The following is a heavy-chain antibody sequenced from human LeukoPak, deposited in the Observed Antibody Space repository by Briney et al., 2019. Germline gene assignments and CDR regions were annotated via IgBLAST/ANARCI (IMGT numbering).Heavy chain of an antibody. D-gene: IGHD3-10*01. CDR3: ATATYYYGSGSYTYYYYYYMDV. CDR2: FDPEDGET. J-gene: IGHJ6*03. CDR1: GYTLTELS. Sequence: ASVKVSCKVSGYTLTELSMHWVRQAPGKGLEWMGGFDPEDGETIYAQKFQGRVTMTEDTSTDTAYMELSSLRSEDTAVYYCATATYYYGSGSYTYYYYYYMDVWGEGTTVTVSS. V-gene: IGHV1-24*01.